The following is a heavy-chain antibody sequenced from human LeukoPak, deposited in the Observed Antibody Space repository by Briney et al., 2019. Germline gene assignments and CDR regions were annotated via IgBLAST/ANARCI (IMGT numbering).Heavy chain of an antibody. V-gene: IGHV3-23*01. CDR3: AKDGARGDYSNYDY. D-gene: IGHD4-11*01. CDR1: GLTFSSYA. Sequence: PGGSLRLSCAASGLTFSSYAMSWVRQAPGKGLEWVSAISGSGGSTYYADSVKGRFTISRDNSKNTLYLQMNSLRAEDTAVYYCAKDGARGDYSNYDYWGQGTLVTVSS. J-gene: IGHJ4*02. CDR2: ISGSGGST.